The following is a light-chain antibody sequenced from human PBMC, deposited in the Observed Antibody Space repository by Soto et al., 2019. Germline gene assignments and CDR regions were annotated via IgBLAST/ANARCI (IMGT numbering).Light chain of an antibody. J-gene: IGKJ1*01. CDR2: GAS. CDR1: QSVSNN. V-gene: IGKV3-15*01. CDR3: QHYNNWPPWT. Sequence: EIVMTQSPATLSVSPGERATLSCRASQSVSNNLAWYQQKPGQAPRLLIYGASTRATSIPARFSSSGSGTEFTLTTSGLQSEDFAVYYCQHYNNWPPWTFGRGTKVEIK.